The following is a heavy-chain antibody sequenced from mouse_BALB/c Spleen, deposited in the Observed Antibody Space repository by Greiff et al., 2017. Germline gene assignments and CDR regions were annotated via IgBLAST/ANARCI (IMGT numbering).Heavy chain of an antibody. CDR2: IDPYYGGT. J-gene: IGHJ1*01. CDR3: ARGGYYYGSSHWYFDV. Sequence: VQLKESEPELEKPGASVKISCKASGYSFTGYNMNWVKQSNGKSLEWIGNIDPYYGGTSYNQKFKGKATLTVDKSSSTAYMQLKSLTSEDSAVYYCARGGYYYGSSHWYFDVWGAGTTVTVSS. D-gene: IGHD1-1*01. V-gene: IGHV1-39*01. CDR1: GYSFTGYN.